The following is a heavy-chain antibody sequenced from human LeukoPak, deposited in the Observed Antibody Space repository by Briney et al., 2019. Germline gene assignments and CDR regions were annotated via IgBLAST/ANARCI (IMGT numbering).Heavy chain of an antibody. J-gene: IGHJ5*02. Sequence: ASVKVSCKASGYTFTSYGISWVRQAPGQGLEWMGWISAYNGNTNYAQKLQGRVTMTTDTSTSTAYMELRSLGSDDTAVYYCARDKSIAAATNWFDPWGQGTLVTVSS. CDR3: ARDKSIAAATNWFDP. CDR2: ISAYNGNT. D-gene: IGHD6-13*01. CDR1: GYTFTSYG. V-gene: IGHV1-18*01.